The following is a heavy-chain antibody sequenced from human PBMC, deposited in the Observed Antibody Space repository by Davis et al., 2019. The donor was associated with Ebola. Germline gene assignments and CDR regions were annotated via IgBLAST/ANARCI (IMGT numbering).Heavy chain of an antibody. V-gene: IGHV4-34*01. J-gene: IGHJ5*02. D-gene: IGHD3-22*01. CDR3: ARGGSRSPIVVANWFDP. Sequence: PSETLSLTCAVYGGSFSGYYWSWIRQPPGKGLEWIGEINHSGSTNYNPSLKSRVTISVDTSKNQFSLKLSSVTAADTAVYYCARGGSRSPIVVANWFDPWGQGTLVTVSS. CDR2: INHSGST. CDR1: GGSFSGYY.